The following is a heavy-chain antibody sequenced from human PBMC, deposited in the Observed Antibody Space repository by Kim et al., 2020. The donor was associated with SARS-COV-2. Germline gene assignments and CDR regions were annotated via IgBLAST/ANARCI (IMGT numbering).Heavy chain of an antibody. J-gene: IGHJ4*01. CDR1: GFTFSNYD. CDR3: YSGTSSSGKSLDY. CDR2: ISSDANT. V-gene: IGHV3-13*01. Sequence: GGSLRLSCAASGFTFSNYDMHWVRQATGKGLEWVAPISSDANTYYPAYAAGRLSSFTIYSENSLYLQLKNMKSGNTAVTYWYSGTSSSGKSLDYWG. D-gene: IGHD6-19*01.